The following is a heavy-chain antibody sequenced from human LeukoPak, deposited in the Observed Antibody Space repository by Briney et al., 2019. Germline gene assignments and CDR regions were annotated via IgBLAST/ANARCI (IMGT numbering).Heavy chain of an antibody. D-gene: IGHD2-2*01. CDR1: GFTFSNNW. CDR3: AGSVAPGSFDH. Sequence: GGSLRLSCAASGFTFSNNWMHWVRQAPGKGLVWVSRIYSDGISTNYADSVKGRFTISSDNAKNTLYLQMNSLRAEDTAVYYCAGSVAPGSFDHWGQGTLVTVSS. J-gene: IGHJ4*02. CDR2: IYSDGIST. V-gene: IGHV3-74*01.